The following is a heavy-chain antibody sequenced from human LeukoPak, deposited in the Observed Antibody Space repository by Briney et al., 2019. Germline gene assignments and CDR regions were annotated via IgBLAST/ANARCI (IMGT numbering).Heavy chain of an antibody. V-gene: IGHV3-23*01. CDR2: ISGSGGST. CDR1: GFTFSSYA. J-gene: IGHJ4*02. D-gene: IGHD4-23*01. Sequence: GGSLRLSCAASGFTFSSYAMSWVRQAPGKGLEWVSAISGSGGSTYYADSVKGRFTISRDNSKNTLYLQMNSLRAEDTAVYYCANSLGYGGNWGYFDYWGQGTLVTVSS. CDR3: ANSLGYGGNWGYFDY.